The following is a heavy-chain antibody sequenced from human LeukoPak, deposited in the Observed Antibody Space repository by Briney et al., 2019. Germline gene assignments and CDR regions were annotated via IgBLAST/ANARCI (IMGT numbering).Heavy chain of an antibody. V-gene: IGHV1-18*01. Sequence: GGSLRLSCAASGFTFSSYAMHWVRQAPGQGLEWVGWINPNSGGTNYAQKLQGRVTMTTDTSTSTAYMELRSLRSDDTAVYYCALNTGIFDYWGQGTLVTVSS. D-gene: IGHD4-17*01. CDR2: INPNSGGT. CDR3: ALNTGIFDY. J-gene: IGHJ4*02. CDR1: GFTFSSYA.